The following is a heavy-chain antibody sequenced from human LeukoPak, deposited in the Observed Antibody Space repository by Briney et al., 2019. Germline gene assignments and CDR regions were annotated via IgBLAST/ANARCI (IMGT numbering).Heavy chain of an antibody. CDR3: ARHKGYCSGGSCYSPYNWFDP. CDR1: GGTFSSYA. CDR2: IIPIFVTA. J-gene: IGHJ5*02. Sequence: SVKVSCKASGGTFSSYAISWVRQAPGQGLEWMGGIIPIFVTANYAQKFQGRVTITADESTSTAYMELSSLRSEDTAVYYCARHKGYCSGGSCYSPYNWFDPWGQGTLVTVSS. D-gene: IGHD2-15*01. V-gene: IGHV1-69*13.